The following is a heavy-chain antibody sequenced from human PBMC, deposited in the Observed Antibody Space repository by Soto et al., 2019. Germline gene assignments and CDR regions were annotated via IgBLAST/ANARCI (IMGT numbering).Heavy chain of an antibody. J-gene: IGHJ4*02. CDR2: IFYSGYT. CDR3: ARGVATTEFDS. V-gene: IGHV4-59*01. D-gene: IGHD5-12*01. CDR1: GGSINSDY. Sequence: QVQLQESGPGLVKPSETLSLTCTVYGGSINSDYWSWIRQPPGKGLEWIGYIFYSGYTKHDPSLKSRVTISVDTSKNQFSLTLSSVTAADTAVYYCARGVATTEFDSWGQGTLVTVSP.